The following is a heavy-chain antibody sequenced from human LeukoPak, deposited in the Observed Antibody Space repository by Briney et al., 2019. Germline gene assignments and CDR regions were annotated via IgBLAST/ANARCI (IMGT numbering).Heavy chain of an antibody. D-gene: IGHD1-26*01. J-gene: IGHJ4*02. CDR3: ATLVGATSYFDY. CDR2: ISSSSSYI. V-gene: IGHV3-21*01. Sequence: GGSLRLSCAASGFTFSSYSMNWVRQAPGKGLEWVSSISSSSSYIYYADSVKGRLTISRDNAKNSLYLQMNSLRAEDTAVYYCATLVGATSYFDYWGQGTLVTVSS. CDR1: GFTFSSYS.